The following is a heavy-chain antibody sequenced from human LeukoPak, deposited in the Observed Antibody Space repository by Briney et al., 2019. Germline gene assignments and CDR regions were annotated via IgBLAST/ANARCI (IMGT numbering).Heavy chain of an antibody. V-gene: IGHV4-59*01. CDR2: IYYSGNT. Sequence: SETLSLTCTVSGGSISDYYWSWIRQPPGKGLEWIAHIYYSGNTKVNPSLKSRVTVSVDTSKNQFSLKLTSVTAADTAVYYCARDKWSGGGLAQFDPWGQGTLVTVSS. D-gene: IGHD2-15*01. CDR1: GGSISDYY. CDR3: ARDKWSGGGLAQFDP. J-gene: IGHJ5*02.